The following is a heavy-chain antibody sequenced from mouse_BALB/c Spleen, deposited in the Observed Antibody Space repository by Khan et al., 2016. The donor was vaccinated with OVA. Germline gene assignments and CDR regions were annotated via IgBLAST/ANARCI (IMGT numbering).Heavy chain of an antibody. Sequence: VQLQESGAELARPGASVKMSCKASGYTFTTYTIHWVKQRPGQGLEWIGYIIPTNDYTNYNQKSKDRATLTADKSSSTAYMQLSSLTSEDSALYYCAREGAYYRSDGWFAYWGQGTLVTVSA. CDR2: IIPTNDYT. V-gene: IGHV1-4*01. CDR3: AREGAYYRSDGWFAY. J-gene: IGHJ3*01. CDR1: GYTFTTYT. D-gene: IGHD2-14*01.